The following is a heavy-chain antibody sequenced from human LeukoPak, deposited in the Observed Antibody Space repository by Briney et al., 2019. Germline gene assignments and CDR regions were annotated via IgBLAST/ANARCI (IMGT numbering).Heavy chain of an antibody. V-gene: IGHV4-4*08. CDR1: GVSISNYY. Sequence: SETLSLTCTVSGVSISNYYWSWIRQPPGKGLEWIGYIYTSGTTNYNPSLKSRATISVDTSKNQFSLKWKSVTAADTAVYYCARDSGTSGEVKFDPWGLGALVTVSS. CDR3: ARDSGTSGEVKFDP. CDR2: IYTSGTT. D-gene: IGHD3-10*01. J-gene: IGHJ5*02.